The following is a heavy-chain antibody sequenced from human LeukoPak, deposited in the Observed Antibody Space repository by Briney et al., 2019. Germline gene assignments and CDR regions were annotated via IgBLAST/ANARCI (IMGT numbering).Heavy chain of an antibody. Sequence: AVKVSCKSSVYTFTGYYMHLVRQAPGQGGDWMGWINPNSEGTSYAQKFQGRVTMTSHTSISTAYMELSRLRSDDTAVYYCARDRTCSGGSCYLNWFDPWGQGTLVTVSS. J-gene: IGHJ5*02. V-gene: IGHV1-2*02. D-gene: IGHD2-15*01. CDR2: INPNSEGT. CDR1: VYTFTGYY. CDR3: ARDRTCSGGSCYLNWFDP.